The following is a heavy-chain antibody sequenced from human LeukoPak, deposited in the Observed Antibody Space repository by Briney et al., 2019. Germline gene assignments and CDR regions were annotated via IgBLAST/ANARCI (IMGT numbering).Heavy chain of an antibody. J-gene: IGHJ6*03. D-gene: IGHD3-16*01. CDR1: GFTFRGYA. V-gene: IGHV3-23*01. Sequence: QPGGSLRLSCAASGFTFRGYAMSWVRQAPGKGLEWVSSVNGGGDSTYYADSVKGRFTISRDNSKNTLYLQMNSLRAEDTAVYYCARDMRDLGYYYMDVWGKGTTVTVSS. CDR2: VNGGGDST. CDR3: ARDMRDLGYYYMDV.